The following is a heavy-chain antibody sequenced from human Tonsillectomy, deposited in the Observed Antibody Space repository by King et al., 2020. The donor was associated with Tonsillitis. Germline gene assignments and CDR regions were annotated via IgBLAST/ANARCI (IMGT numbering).Heavy chain of an antibody. CDR2: IYYSGSI. V-gene: IGHV4-39*01. Sequence: QLQESGPGLVKPSETLSLTCTVSSGSISSSSYYWGWIRQPPGKGLEWIGNIYYSGSIYYNPSLKSRVTISVDTSKNQFSLKLSSVTAADTAVHYCARQGTMVRGASDAFDIWGQGTMVTVSS. D-gene: IGHD3-10*01. CDR1: SGSISSSSYY. CDR3: ARQGTMVRGASDAFDI. J-gene: IGHJ3*02.